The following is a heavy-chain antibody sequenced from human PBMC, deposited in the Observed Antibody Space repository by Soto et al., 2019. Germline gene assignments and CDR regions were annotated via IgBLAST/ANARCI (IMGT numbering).Heavy chain of an antibody. V-gene: IGHV3-23*01. Sequence: EVQLLESGGGLVQPGGSLRLSCAASGFTFSSDTMSWVRQAPGKGLEWVSAISKTGDSTHYADSVKGRFTISRDTSTNTLYLQMNSLRAEDTAVYYCAKSYGSGWFNYFQHWGQGTLVTVSS. CDR1: GFTFSSDT. CDR3: AKSYGSGWFNYFQH. D-gene: IGHD6-19*01. CDR2: ISKTGDST. J-gene: IGHJ1*01.